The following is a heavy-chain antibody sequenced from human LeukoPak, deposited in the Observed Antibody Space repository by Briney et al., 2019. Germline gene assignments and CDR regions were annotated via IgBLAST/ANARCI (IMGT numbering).Heavy chain of an antibody. D-gene: IGHD1-26*01. Sequence: ASVKVSCKASGYTFTGYYMHWVRQAPGQGLEWMGWINPNSGGTNYAQKFQGRVTMTRDTSISTAYMELNSLRSEDTAVYYCATLRSRGATTLRAFDIWGQGTMVTVSS. CDR2: INPNSGGT. V-gene: IGHV1-2*02. J-gene: IGHJ3*02. CDR3: ATLRSRGATTLRAFDI. CDR1: GYTFTGYY.